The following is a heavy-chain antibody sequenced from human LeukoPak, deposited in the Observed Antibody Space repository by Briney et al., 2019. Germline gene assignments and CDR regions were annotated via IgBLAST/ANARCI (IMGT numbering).Heavy chain of an antibody. CDR1: GFTFSSYS. J-gene: IGHJ4*02. CDR2: ISSSSSTI. Sequence: GGSLRLSCAASGFTFSSYSMNWVRQAPGKGLEWVSYISSSSSTIYYADSVKGRFTISRDNAKNSLYLQMNSLRAEDTAVYYCARDLSGIAGYTYGRGIDYWGQGTLVTVSS. CDR3: ARDLSGIAGYTYGRGIDY. V-gene: IGHV3-48*01. D-gene: IGHD5-12*01.